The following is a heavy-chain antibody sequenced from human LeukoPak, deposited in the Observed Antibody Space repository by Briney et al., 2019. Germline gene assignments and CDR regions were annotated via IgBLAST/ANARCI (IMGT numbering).Heavy chain of an antibody. CDR2: INPNSGGT. V-gene: IGHV1-2*02. Sequence: ASVKVSCKASGYTFTGYYMHWVRQAPGQGLEWMGWINPNSGGTNYAQKFQGRVTMTRDTSISTAYMELSRLTSDDTAVYYCARVLAADDGLYNWFDPWGQGTLVTVSS. J-gene: IGHJ5*02. D-gene: IGHD6-13*01. CDR3: ARVLAADDGLYNWFDP. CDR1: GYTFTGYY.